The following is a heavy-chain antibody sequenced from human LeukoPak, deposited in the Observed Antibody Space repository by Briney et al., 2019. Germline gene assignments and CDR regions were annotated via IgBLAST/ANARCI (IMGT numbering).Heavy chain of an antibody. J-gene: IGHJ4*02. D-gene: IGHD6-19*01. CDR2: ISYDGSNK. CDR1: GFTFSNYA. Sequence: GGSLRVSCAASGFTFSNYAIHWVRQAPGKGLEWVAVISYDGSNKYYADSVKGRFTISRDNSKNTLYLQMNSLRVEDTAVYYCARDLLDTSGWYGFYFDYWGQGTLVTASS. CDR3: ARDLLDTSGWYGFYFDY. V-gene: IGHV3-30-3*01.